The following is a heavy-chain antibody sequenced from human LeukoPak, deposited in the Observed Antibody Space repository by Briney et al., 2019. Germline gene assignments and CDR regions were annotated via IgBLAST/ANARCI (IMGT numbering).Heavy chain of an antibody. CDR1: GGSFSGYY. Sequence: PSETLSLTCAVYGGSFSGYYWSWIRQPPGKGLEWIGEINHSGSTNYNPSLKSRVTISVDTSKNQFSLKLSSVTAADTAVYYCARYDFWSVLIYWGQGTLVTVSS. V-gene: IGHV4-34*01. CDR3: ARYDFWSVLIY. J-gene: IGHJ4*02. D-gene: IGHD3-3*01. CDR2: INHSGST.